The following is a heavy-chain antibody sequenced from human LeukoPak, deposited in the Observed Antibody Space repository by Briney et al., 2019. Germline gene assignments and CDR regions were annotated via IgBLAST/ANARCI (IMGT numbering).Heavy chain of an antibody. CDR3: ARWAVAGTGLDYFDY. V-gene: IGHV4-34*01. J-gene: IGHJ4*02. CDR1: GGSFSGYY. Sequence: SETLSLTCAVYGGSFSGYYWSWIRQPPGKGLEWIGEINHSGSTNYNPSLKSRVTISVDTSKNQFSLKLSSVTAADTAVYYCARWAVAGTGLDYFDYWGQGTLVTVSS. CDR2: INHSGST. D-gene: IGHD6-19*01.